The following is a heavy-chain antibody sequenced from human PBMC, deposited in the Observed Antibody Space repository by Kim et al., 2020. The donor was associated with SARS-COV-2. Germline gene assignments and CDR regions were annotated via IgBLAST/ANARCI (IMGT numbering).Heavy chain of an antibody. Sequence: GGSLRLSCAASGFTFSSYSMNWVRQAPGKGLEWVSSISSSSSYIYYADSVKGRFTISRDNAKNSLYLQMNSLRAEDTAVYYCARASASFITGTTSSFDYWGQGTLVTVSS. CDR2: ISSSSSYI. D-gene: IGHD1-7*01. CDR3: ARASASFITGTTSSFDY. J-gene: IGHJ4*02. CDR1: GFTFSSYS. V-gene: IGHV3-21*01.